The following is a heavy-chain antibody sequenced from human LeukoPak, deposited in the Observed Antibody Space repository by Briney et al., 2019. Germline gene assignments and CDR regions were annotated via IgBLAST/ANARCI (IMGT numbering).Heavy chain of an antibody. J-gene: IGHJ4*02. D-gene: IGHD3-22*01. V-gene: IGHV3-21*01. CDR3: ARDTGYYDSTGYDY. CDR1: GFTLSSYY. Sequence: GGSLRLSCAASGFTLSSYYMNWVRQAPGKGLEWVSSISTSSSYIYYADSMKGRFTISRDNANNSLYLQMNSLRAEDTAVYYCARDTGYYDSTGYDYWGQGTLVTVSS. CDR2: ISTSSSYI.